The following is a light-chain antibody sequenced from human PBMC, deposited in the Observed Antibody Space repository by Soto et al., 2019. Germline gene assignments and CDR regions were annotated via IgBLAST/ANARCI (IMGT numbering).Light chain of an antibody. CDR3: HQYDDWPPYT. Sequence: EIEMAQSPATLSLSPGERATVSCRASQSVGNNLAWYQQKSGQAPRLLIYGAYTRAAGVPARFSGTGSGTEFTVTISSLQSEDFAVYYCHQYDDWPPYTFGQGTKLEFK. J-gene: IGKJ2*01. CDR2: GAY. CDR1: QSVGNN. V-gene: IGKV3-15*01.